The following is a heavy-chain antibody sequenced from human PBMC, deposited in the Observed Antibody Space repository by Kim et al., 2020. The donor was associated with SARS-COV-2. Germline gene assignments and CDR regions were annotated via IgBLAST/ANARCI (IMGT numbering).Heavy chain of an antibody. CDR1: GGSFSGYY. Sequence: SETLSLTCAVYGGSFSGYYWSWIRQPPGKGLEWIGEINHSGSTNYNPSLKSRVTISVDTSKNQFSLKLSSVTAADTAVYYCARGIASYGSFGGRNWFDPWGQGTLVTVSS. J-gene: IGHJ5*02. D-gene: IGHD5-18*01. V-gene: IGHV4-34*01. CDR3: ARGIASYGSFGGRNWFDP. CDR2: INHSGST.